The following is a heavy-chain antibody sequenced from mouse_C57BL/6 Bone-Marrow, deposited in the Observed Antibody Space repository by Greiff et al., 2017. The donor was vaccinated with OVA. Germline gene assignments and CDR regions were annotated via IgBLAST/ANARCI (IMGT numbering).Heavy chain of an antibody. V-gene: IGHV2-2*01. J-gene: IGHJ4*01. Sequence: VKLMESGPGLVQPSQSLSITCTVSGFSLTSYGVHWVRQSPGKGLEWLGVIWSGGSTDYNAAFISRLSISKDNSKSQVFFKMNSLQADDTAIYYCARGSTGTKAMDYWGQGTSVTVSS. D-gene: IGHD4-1*02. CDR2: IWSGGST. CDR1: GFSLTSYG. CDR3: ARGSTGTKAMDY.